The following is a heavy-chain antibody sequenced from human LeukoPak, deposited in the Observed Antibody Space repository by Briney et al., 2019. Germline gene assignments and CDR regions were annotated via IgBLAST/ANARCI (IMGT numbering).Heavy chain of an antibody. V-gene: IGHV3-11*06. CDR2: ISSSSGYT. CDR1: GFTFSDYY. J-gene: IGHJ5*02. Sequence: GGSLRLSCAASGFTFSDYYMSWIRQAPGKGLEWVSYISSSSGYTNYADSVKGRFTISRDNAKNSLYLQMNSLRAEDTAVYYCATLYYDYVWGSYRPGDYWFDPWSQGTLVTVSS. D-gene: IGHD3-16*02. CDR3: ATLYYDYVWGSYRPGDYWFDP.